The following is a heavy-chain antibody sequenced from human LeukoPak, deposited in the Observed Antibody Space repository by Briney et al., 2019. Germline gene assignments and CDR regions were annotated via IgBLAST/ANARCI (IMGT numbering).Heavy chain of an antibody. CDR1: GFTFSNYG. V-gene: IGHV3-30*03. CDR3: ARAAKPNYGSWYINP. D-gene: IGHD6-13*01. CDR2: ISYDASNE. Sequence: GGSLRLSCAASGFTFSNYGMEWVRQAPGKGLEWVAVISYDASNEYYADSVKGRFTISRDNSNNTLYLQMNSLRAEDTAVYYCARAAKPNYGSWYINPWGQGTLVTVSS. J-gene: IGHJ5*02.